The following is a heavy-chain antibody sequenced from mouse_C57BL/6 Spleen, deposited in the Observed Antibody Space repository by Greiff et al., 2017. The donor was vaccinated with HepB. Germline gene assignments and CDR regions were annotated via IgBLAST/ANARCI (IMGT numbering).Heavy chain of an antibody. V-gene: IGHV1-64*01. Sequence: VQLQQPGAELVKPGASVKLSCKASGYTFTSYWMHWVKQRPGQGLEWIGMIHPNSGSTNYNEKFKSKATLTVDKSSSTAYMQLSSLTSEDSAVYYCAFITTVVQYFDVWGTGTTVTVSS. CDR2: IHPNSGST. CDR3: AFITTVVQYFDV. D-gene: IGHD1-1*01. CDR1: GYTFTSYW. J-gene: IGHJ1*03.